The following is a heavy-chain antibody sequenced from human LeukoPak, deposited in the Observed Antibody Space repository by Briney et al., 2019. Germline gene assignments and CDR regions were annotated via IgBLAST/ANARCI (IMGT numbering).Heavy chain of an antibody. CDR3: AKGSLGGWYYFDY. V-gene: IGHV3-23*01. CDR2: FSRSGPDT. D-gene: IGHD6-19*01. J-gene: IGHJ4*02. Sequence: GGSLRLSCAASGFTFGSSAMSWVRQAPGKGPEWVSTFSRSGPDTYYADSVKGRFTIFRDNSKNTLYLQMNSLRAEDTAVYYCAKGSLGGWYYFDYWGQGTLVTVSS. CDR1: GFTFGSSA.